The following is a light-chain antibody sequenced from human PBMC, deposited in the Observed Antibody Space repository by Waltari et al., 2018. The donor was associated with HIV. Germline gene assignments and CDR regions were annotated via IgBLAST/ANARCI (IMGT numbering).Light chain of an antibody. Sequence: QSALTQPPSASGSPGQSVTISCTGTSSDVGNYTYVSWYQQHPGHAPKLMIFEVSRRPSGVPHRFSGSKSGTTASLTVSRLQAEDEADYYCTSYGGINNYVVFGGGTKLTVL. J-gene: IGLJ2*01. CDR1: SSDVGNYTY. V-gene: IGLV2-8*01. CDR2: EVS. CDR3: TSYGGINNYVV.